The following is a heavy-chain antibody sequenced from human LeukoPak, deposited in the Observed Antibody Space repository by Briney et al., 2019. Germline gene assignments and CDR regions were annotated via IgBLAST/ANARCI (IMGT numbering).Heavy chain of an antibody. CDR2: IYYSGST. D-gene: IGHD4-17*01. J-gene: IGHJ5*02. CDR3: ARGWAYGDYECWFDP. V-gene: IGHV4-59*01. Sequence: PSETLSLTCTVSGGSISSYYWGLIRQPPGKGLEWIGYIYYSGSTNYNPSLKSRVTISVDTSKNQFSLKLSSVTAADTAVYYCARGWAYGDYECWFDPWGQGTLVTVSS. CDR1: GGSISSYY.